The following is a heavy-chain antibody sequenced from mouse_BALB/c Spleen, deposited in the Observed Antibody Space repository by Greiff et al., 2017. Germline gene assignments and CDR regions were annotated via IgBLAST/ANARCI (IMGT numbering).Heavy chain of an antibody. CDR1: GFSLTGYG. D-gene: IGHD1-1*01. CDR2: IRGDGST. CDR3: ARGGDNYYPLAY. Sequence: VQLVESGPGLVAPSQCLTISCTASGFSLTGYGVNWVRQPPGKGLEWLGIIRGDGSTNYNSAFKSSLGISKVNSKSQVFLKMNSLQTDDTARYYCARGGDNYYPLAYWGQGTLVTVSA. J-gene: IGHJ3*01. V-gene: IGHV2-6-7*01.